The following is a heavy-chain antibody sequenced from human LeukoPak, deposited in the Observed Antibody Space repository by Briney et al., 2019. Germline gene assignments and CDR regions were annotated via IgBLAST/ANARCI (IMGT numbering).Heavy chain of an antibody. Sequence: GGSLRLSCAASGFTFSSYSMMWVRQAPGKGLEWVSYISSSSTTIHYADSVKGRFTISRDNSKNSLYLQMNSLRAEDTALYYCAKDLNSGSYPTFDYWGQGTLVTVSS. CDR2: ISSSSTTI. J-gene: IGHJ4*02. CDR1: GFTFSSYS. D-gene: IGHD1-26*01. V-gene: IGHV3-48*04. CDR3: AKDLNSGSYPTFDY.